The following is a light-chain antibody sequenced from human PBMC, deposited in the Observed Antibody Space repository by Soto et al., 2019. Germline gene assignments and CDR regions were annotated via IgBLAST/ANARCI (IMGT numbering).Light chain of an antibody. J-gene: IGKJ1*01. CDR2: DAS. CDR3: QQYNSYSPWT. V-gene: IGKV1-5*01. CDR1: QSISSW. Sequence: DIQMTQSPSTLSASVGDRVTITCRASQSISSWLAWYQQKPGKAPKLLIYDASSLESGVPSRFSGSGSGTEIPLPNSRPQPGDFATYYCQQYNSYSPWTFGQGTKVEIK.